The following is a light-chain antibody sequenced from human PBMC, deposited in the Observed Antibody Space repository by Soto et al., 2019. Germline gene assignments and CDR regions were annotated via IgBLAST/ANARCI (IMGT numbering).Light chain of an antibody. Sequence: EIVLPQSPGTLSLSPGERATLSCRASQSVSSSYLAWYQQKPGQAPRLLIYGASSRATGIPDRFSGSGSGTDFTLTISRLEPEDFAVYYCHQYYSSPLTFGGGTKVEIK. CDR3: HQYYSSPLT. CDR2: GAS. CDR1: QSVSSSY. V-gene: IGKV3-20*01. J-gene: IGKJ4*01.